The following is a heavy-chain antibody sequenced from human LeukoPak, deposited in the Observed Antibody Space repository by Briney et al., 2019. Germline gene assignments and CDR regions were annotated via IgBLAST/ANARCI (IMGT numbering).Heavy chain of an antibody. CDR3: ARSRAFNSGAFDP. V-gene: IGHV4-61*01. J-gene: IGHJ5*02. D-gene: IGHD1-26*01. CDR2: IYNGVNT. CDR1: GASVSSASY. Sequence: SETLSLTCTVSGASVSSASYWTWIRQPPGKGVEWIAHIYNGVNTNYNPSLKSRVTIPVDTSKNQFSLRLNSVTAADTAVYYCARSRAFNSGAFDPWGQGSLVTVSS.